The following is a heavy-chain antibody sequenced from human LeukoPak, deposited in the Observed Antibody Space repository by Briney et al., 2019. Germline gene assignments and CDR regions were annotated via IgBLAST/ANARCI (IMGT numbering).Heavy chain of an antibody. J-gene: IGHJ3*02. CDR3: AREGLNAFDI. CDR2: IYYSGST. V-gene: IGHV4-59*01. Sequence: LEWIGYIYYSGSTNYNPSLKSRVTISVDTSKNQFSLKLSSVTAADTAVYYCAREGLNAFDIWRQGTMVTVSS.